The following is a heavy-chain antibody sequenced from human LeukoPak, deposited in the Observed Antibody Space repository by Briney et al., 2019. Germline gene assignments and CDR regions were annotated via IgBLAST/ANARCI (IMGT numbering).Heavy chain of an antibody. CDR1: GFTFGNYW. Sequence: GGSLRLSCAVSGFTFGNYWMSWVRQTPGQGPERVANIKRDGSERYYVDSVKGRFTISRDNAKSSLFLEMSSLRVEDTAVYYCARTTSFMFYYWGQGTLVTVSS. CDR3: ARTTSFMFYY. V-gene: IGHV3-7*03. CDR2: IKRDGSER. D-gene: IGHD1-1*01. J-gene: IGHJ4*02.